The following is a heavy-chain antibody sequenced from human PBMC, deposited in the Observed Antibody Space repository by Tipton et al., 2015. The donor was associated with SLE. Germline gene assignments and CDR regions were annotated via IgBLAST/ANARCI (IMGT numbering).Heavy chain of an antibody. V-gene: IGHV1-18*01. CDR3: ARHRAYSGYDLFYFDY. J-gene: IGHJ4*02. D-gene: IGHD5-12*01. Sequence: QLVQSGGEVKKPWTSVMISCKTSGYTFSRYGISWMRQAPGQGLEWMGWISGYSGNTKYVEKFQGRVTMTMETSTTTVYMELRSLRYDDTAVYYCARHRAYSGYDLFYFDYWGQGTLVTVSS. CDR1: GYTFSRYG. CDR2: ISGYSGNT.